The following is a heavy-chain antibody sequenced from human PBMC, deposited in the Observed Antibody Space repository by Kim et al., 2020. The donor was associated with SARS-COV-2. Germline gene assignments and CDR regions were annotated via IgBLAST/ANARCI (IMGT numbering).Heavy chain of an antibody. Sequence: SGRTSYAQKFQGRVTMTRDTSTSTVYMELSSLRSEDTAVYYCASGLPHDYWGQGTLVTVSS. D-gene: IGHD5-18*01. CDR3: ASGLPHDY. J-gene: IGHJ4*02. CDR2: SGRT. V-gene: IGHV1-46*01.